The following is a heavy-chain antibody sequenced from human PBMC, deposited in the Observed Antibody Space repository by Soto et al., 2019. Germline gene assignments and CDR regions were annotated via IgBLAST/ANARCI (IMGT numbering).Heavy chain of an antibody. CDR3: ATETYDILTGRLYYYYGMNV. CDR1: EYTLTEFS. D-gene: IGHD3-9*01. CDR2: FDPEDGET. Sequence: ASVKVSCKISEYTLTEFSIPSVRQAPGKGLERMGGFDPEDGETIYAQKFQGRVTMTEDTSTDTAYMELSSLRSEDTAVYYCATETYDILTGRLYYYYGMNVWGQGTKVTVSS. V-gene: IGHV1-24*01. J-gene: IGHJ6*02.